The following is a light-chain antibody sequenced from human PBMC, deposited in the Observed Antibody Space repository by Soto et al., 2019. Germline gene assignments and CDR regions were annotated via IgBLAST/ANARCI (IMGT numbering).Light chain of an antibody. CDR2: DVT. Sequence: QSALTQPRSVSGSPGQSVAISCTGTSSDVGAYNYVSWYQQHPGKAPKFLIYDVTKRPSGVPDRFSGSKSGNTASLTISGLQAEYEADYYCCSYAGRDIYVLFGGGTKLTV. V-gene: IGLV2-11*01. J-gene: IGLJ3*02. CDR3: CSYAGRDIYVL. CDR1: SSDVGAYNY.